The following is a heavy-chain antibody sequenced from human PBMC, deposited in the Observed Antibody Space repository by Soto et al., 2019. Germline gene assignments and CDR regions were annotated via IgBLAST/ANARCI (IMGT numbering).Heavy chain of an antibody. J-gene: IGHJ6*03. CDR1: GFTFSSYW. CDR2: INSDGSST. D-gene: IGHD3-10*01. CDR3: ARAPGMTMVRGAGYYYMDV. V-gene: IGHV3-74*01. Sequence: GGSLRLSCAASGFTFSSYWMHWVRQAPGKGLVWVSRINSDGSSTSYADSVKGRFTISRDNAKNTLYLQMNSLRAEDTAVYYCARAPGMTMVRGAGYYYMDVWGKGTTVTVSS.